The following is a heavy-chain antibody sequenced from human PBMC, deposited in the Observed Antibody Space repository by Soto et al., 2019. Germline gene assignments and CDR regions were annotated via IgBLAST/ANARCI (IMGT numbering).Heavy chain of an antibody. V-gene: IGHV3-23*01. Sequence: GGSLRLSCAASGFTFSSYAMSWVRQAPGKGLEWVSAISGSGGSTYYADFVKGRFTISRDNSKNTLYLQMNSLRAEDTAVYYCAKDLGYYDFWSGYYSGHCFDYWGQGTLVTVSS. CDR1: GFTFSSYA. J-gene: IGHJ4*02. CDR3: AKDLGYYDFWSGYYSGHCFDY. CDR2: ISGSGGST. D-gene: IGHD3-3*01.